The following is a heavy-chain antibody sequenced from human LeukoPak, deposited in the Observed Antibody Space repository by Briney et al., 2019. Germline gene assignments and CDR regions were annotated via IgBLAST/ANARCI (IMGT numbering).Heavy chain of an antibody. Sequence: GASVKVSCKASGYTFTSYGISWVRQAPGQGLEWMGWISPNSGGTNYAQKLQGRVTMTTDTSTSTAYMELRSLRSDDTAVYYCAEGYSSGWYNFDYWGQGTLVTVSS. CDR1: GYTFTSYG. CDR2: ISPNSGGT. CDR3: AEGYSSGWYNFDY. D-gene: IGHD6-19*01. J-gene: IGHJ4*02. V-gene: IGHV1-18*01.